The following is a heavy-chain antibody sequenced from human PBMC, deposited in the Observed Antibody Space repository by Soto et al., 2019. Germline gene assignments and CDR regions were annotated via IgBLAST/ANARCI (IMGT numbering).Heavy chain of an antibody. V-gene: IGHV3-15*07. D-gene: IGHD2-2*01. CDR2: IKSKIDGGTT. Sequence: EVQLVESGGGLAKPGGSLRLSCAASGITFSKAWMNWVRQAPGKGLEWVGRIKSKIDGGTTDYAAPVNGRFTISRDESKNTLYLQMNSLKTEDTAVYYCTTYCSSTSCDSYYYHTMDVWGQGTTVTVSS. CDR3: TTYCSSTSCDSYYYHTMDV. CDR1: GITFSKAW. J-gene: IGHJ6*02.